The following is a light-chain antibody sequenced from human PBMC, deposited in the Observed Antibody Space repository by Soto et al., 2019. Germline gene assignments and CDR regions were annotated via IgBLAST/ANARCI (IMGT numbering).Light chain of an antibody. CDR1: SSDVGGYNY. CDR3: SSYTSSIL. V-gene: IGLV2-14*03. J-gene: IGLJ2*01. Sequence: QSVLTQPASVSGSPGQSITISCTGTSSDVGGYNYVSWYQQHPGKAPKLMIYDVSNRPSGVSNRFSGSKSGNTASLTISGVQAEDGADYYCSSYTSSILFGGGTKLTVL. CDR2: DVS.